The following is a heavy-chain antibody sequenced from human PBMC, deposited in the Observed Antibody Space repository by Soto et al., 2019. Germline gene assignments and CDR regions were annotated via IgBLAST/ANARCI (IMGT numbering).Heavy chain of an antibody. CDR1: GFTFTSSA. CDR2: IVVGSSNT. CDR3: WTGRVALFGVVAALYY. V-gene: IGHV1-58*02. J-gene: IGHJ4*02. Sequence: SVKVSCKASGFTFTSSAMQWVRQARGQRLEWIGWIVVGSSNTNYAQKFQERVTITSNMYTSTAYMELSNLRSEDTAAYYCWTGRVALFGVVAALYYWGQGTLVTVSS. D-gene: IGHD3-3*01.